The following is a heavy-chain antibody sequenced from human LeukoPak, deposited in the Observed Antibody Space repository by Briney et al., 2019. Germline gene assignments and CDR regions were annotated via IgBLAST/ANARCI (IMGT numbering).Heavy chain of an antibody. J-gene: IGHJ2*01. CDR1: GYSISSGYY. V-gene: IGHV4-38-2*01. CDR2: IYYSGST. Sequence: SETLSLTCAVSGYSISSGYYWGWIRQPPGKGLEWIGSIYYSGSTYYNPSLKSRVTISVDTSKNQFSLKLSSVTAADTAVYYCARVGSSGWYFDLWGRGTLVTVSS. CDR3: ARVGSSGWYFDL. D-gene: IGHD6-19*01.